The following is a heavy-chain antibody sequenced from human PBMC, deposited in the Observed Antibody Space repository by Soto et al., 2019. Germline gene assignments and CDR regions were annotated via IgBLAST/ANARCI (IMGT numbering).Heavy chain of an antibody. CDR3: ASSSADEMYFDY. CDR2: IWYDGSNK. D-gene: IGHD6-6*01. CDR1: GFTFSSYG. J-gene: IGHJ4*02. Sequence: QVQLVESGGGVVQPGRSLRLSCAASGFTFSSYGMHWVRQAPGKGLEWVAVIWYDGSNKYYADSVKGRFTISRDNSKNTLYLQMNSLRAEDTAVYYCASSSADEMYFDYWGQGTLVTVSS. V-gene: IGHV3-33*01.